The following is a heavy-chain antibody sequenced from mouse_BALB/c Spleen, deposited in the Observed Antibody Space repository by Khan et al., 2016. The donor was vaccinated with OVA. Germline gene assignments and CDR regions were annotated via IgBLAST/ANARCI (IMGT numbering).Heavy chain of an antibody. Sequence: QVQLKQSGAELARPGASVKMSCKASGYTFTSYTIHWIKLRPGQGLEWIGYINPSNGYTNYNQKFKDKATLTADKSSTTAYMQLSSLTSDDSAVYNCVNDWAYYGNDGWFAYWGQGTLVTVSA. CDR2: INPSNGYT. V-gene: IGHV1-4*01. CDR1: GYTFTSYT. CDR3: VNDWAYYGNDGWFAY. D-gene: IGHD2-14*01. J-gene: IGHJ3*01.